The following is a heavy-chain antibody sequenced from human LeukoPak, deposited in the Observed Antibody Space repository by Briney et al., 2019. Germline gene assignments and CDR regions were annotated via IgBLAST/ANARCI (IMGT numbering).Heavy chain of an antibody. CDR2: ISYDGSNK. J-gene: IGHJ6*02. V-gene: IGHV3-30*03. D-gene: IGHD3-22*01. CDR1: GFTFSSYG. Sequence: GGSLRLSCAVSGFTFSSYGMHWVRQAPGKGLEWVAVISYDGSNKYYADSVKGRFTISRDNSKNTLYLQMNSLRDEDTAVYYCARVGDSSGYYGYYYYYYGMDVWGQGTTVTVSS. CDR3: ARVGDSSGYYGYYYYYYGMDV.